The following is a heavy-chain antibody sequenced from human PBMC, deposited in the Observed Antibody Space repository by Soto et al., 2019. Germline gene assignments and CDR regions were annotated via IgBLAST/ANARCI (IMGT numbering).Heavy chain of an antibody. CDR2: INPSGGST. CDR3: ARSKGSSSGLLRSGYYYYGMDV. CDR1: GYTFTSYY. V-gene: IGHV1-46*01. J-gene: IGHJ6*02. Sequence: ASVKVSCKASGYTFTSYYMHWVRQAPGQGLEWMGIINPSGGSTSYAQEFQGRVTMTRDTSTSTVYMELSSLRSEDTAVYYCARSKGSSSGLLRSGYYYYGMDVWRQGTTVTVSS. D-gene: IGHD6-6*01.